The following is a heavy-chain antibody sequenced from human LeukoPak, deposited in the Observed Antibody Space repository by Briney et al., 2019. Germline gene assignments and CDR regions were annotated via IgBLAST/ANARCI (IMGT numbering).Heavy chain of an antibody. CDR2: IYSSGST. V-gene: IGHV4-59*01. Sequence: PSETLSLTCTVSGGSISSYSWSWIRQPPGKGLEWIGYIYSSGSTNYNPSLKSRVTISVDTSKNQFSLKLSSVTATDTTVYYCARVETSNYYYGMDVWGQGTTVTVSS. J-gene: IGHJ6*02. CDR1: GGSISSYS. CDR3: ARVETSNYYYGMDV.